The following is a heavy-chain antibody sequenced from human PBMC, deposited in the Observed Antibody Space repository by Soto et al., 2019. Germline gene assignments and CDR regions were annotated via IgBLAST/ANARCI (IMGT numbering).Heavy chain of an antibody. J-gene: IGHJ3*02. CDR3: ARDGVRGYCSGGSCSHAFDI. CDR1: GYTFTSYG. D-gene: IGHD2-15*01. Sequence: GASVKVSCKASGYTFTSYGISWVRQAPGQGLEWMGWISAYNGNTNYAQKLQGRVTMTTDTSTSTAYMELRSLRSDDTAVYYCARDGVRGYCSGGSCSHAFDIWGQGTMATV. CDR2: ISAYNGNT. V-gene: IGHV1-18*01.